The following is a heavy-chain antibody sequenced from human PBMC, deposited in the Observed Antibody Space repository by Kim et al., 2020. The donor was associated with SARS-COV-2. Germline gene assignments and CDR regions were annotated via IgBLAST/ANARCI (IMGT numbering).Heavy chain of an antibody. Sequence: GESLKISCKGSGYSFTSYWIGWVRQMPGKGLEWMGIIYPGDSDTRYSPSFQGQVTISADKSISTAYLQWSSLKASDTAMYYCARQLGTSCTRDCTPNWFDSWGQGTLVTVSS. J-gene: IGHJ5*01. CDR3: ARQLGTSCTRDCTPNWFDS. V-gene: IGHV5-51*01. CDR1: GYSFTSYW. D-gene: IGHD2-2*01. CDR2: IYPGDSDT.